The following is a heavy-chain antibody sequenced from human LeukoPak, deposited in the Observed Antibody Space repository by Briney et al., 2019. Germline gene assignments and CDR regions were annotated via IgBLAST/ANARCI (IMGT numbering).Heavy chain of an antibody. CDR2: IYSGGST. D-gene: IGHD5-18*01. Sequence: PGGSLRLSCAASGFTVSSNYMSWVRQAPGKGLEWVSVIYSGGSTYYADSVKGRFTISRDNSKNTLYLQMNSLRAEDTAVYYCARAFKEAAMVGLYYFDYWGQGTLVTVSS. CDR3: ARAFKEAAMVGLYYFDY. J-gene: IGHJ4*02. CDR1: GFTVSSNY. V-gene: IGHV3-53*01.